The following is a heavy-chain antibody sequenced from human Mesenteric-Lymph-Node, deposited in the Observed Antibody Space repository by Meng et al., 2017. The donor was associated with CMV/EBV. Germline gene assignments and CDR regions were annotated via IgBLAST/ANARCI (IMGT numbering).Heavy chain of an antibody. Sequence: ASVKVSCKASGYTFINYGISWVRQVTGQGLEWMGWMNPNNGNTGYTQRFQGRVTMTRNTSTTTAYMELGSLRSDDTAVYYCARGSPYYYYGMDVWGQGTTVTVSS. CDR1: GYTFINYG. CDR3: ARGSPYYYYGMDV. J-gene: IGHJ6*02. CDR2: MNPNNGNT. V-gene: IGHV1-8*01.